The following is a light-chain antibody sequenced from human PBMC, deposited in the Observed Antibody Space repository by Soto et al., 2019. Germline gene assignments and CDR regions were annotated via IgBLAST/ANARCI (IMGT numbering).Light chain of an antibody. CDR2: KAS. CDR1: ALPNQY. V-gene: IGLV3-25*03. Sequence: SYELTQPPSVSVSPGQTARITCSGDALPNQYAYWYQQKPGQAPVLVIYKASERPSGIPERFSGSSSGTTVTLTISGVQAEDEADYYCQSADSSGTYVVFGGGTKLTVL. CDR3: QSADSSGTYVV. J-gene: IGLJ2*01.